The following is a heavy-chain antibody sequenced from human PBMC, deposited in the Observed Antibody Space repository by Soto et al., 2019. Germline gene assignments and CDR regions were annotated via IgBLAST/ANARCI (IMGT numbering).Heavy chain of an antibody. J-gene: IGHJ4*02. D-gene: IGHD6-19*01. V-gene: IGHV3-48*02. Sequence: EVQLVESGGGLVQPGGSLRLTCVASGFPFSIYSMNWVRQAPGKGLEWSSYITSDTNTIKYADSVKGRVTISRDNAKNLVYLQMNSLRDEDTAVYFCARSVEGHFDYWGQGTVVTFSS. CDR2: ITSDTNTI. CDR1: GFPFSIYS. CDR3: ARSVEGHFDY.